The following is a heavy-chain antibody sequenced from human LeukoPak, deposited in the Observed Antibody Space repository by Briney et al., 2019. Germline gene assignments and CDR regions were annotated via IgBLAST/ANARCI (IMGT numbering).Heavy chain of an antibody. D-gene: IGHD6-13*01. CDR1: GFTFCCCA. CDR3: AKATPVGAATGADY. CDR2: ISGSGATT. V-gene: IGHV3-23*01. Sequence: GGSLRLSCAASGFTFCCCAMSWVRQAPGKGLEWVSTISGSGATTYYADSVNGRFTISRDNSRNTLYLQMNSLRAEDTAVYYCAKATPVGAATGADYWGQGTLVTVSS. J-gene: IGHJ4*02.